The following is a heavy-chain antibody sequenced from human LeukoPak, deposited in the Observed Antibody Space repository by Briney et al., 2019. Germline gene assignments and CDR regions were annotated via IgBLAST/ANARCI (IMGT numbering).Heavy chain of an antibody. CDR1: GGSIGSYY. D-gene: IGHD3-10*01. J-gene: IGHJ6*03. CDR2: IHYSGST. V-gene: IGHV4-59*01. Sequence: SETLSLTCTVSGGSIGSYYWSWIRQPPGKGLEWIGYIHYSGSTNYNPSLKSRVTISVDTSKNQFSLKLSSVTAADTAVYYCARGVRGVIPNYYYYYYMDVWGKGTTVTISS. CDR3: ARGVRGVIPNYYYYYYMDV.